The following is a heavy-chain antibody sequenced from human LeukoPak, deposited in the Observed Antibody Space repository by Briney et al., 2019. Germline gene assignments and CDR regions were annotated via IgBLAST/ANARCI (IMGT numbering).Heavy chain of an antibody. Sequence: ASVKVSCKASGYTFTRYYIHWVRQAPGQGLEWMGIINPSGGSTNYAQKFQGRVTMTRDTSTSTLYMELSSLRSEDTAVYYCARAYSGSSGIDYWGQGTLVTVSS. CDR1: GYTFTRYY. CDR3: ARAYSGSSGIDY. J-gene: IGHJ4*02. CDR2: INPSGGST. V-gene: IGHV1-46*01. D-gene: IGHD1-26*01.